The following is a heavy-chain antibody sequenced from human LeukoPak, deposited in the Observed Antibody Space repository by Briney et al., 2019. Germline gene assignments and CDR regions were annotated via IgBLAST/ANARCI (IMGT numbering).Heavy chain of an antibody. J-gene: IGHJ4*02. CDR1: GITFDSYA. D-gene: IGHD3-22*01. CDR2: INSGGTT. V-gene: IGHV3-23*01. CDR3: ARDMSYDSSGYLSY. Sequence: GGSLRLSCAASGITFDSYAMSWVRQAPGKGLEWVSAINSGGTTYYADSVKGRFTISRDNSHNTLYLQMNSLRAEDTAVYYCARDMSYDSSGYLSYWGQGTLVTVSS.